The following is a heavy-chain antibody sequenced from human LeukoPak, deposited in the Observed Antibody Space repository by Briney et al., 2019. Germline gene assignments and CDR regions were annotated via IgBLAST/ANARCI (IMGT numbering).Heavy chain of an antibody. Sequence: GGSLRLSCAVSGFIFSSYSMNWVRQAPGKGLEWVSSISSSSSYIYYADSMKGRFTISRDNAKNSLYLQMNSLRAEDTAVYYCARDGGYSYGFPYWGQGTLVTVSS. V-gene: IGHV3-21*01. CDR3: ARDGGYSYGFPY. CDR1: GFIFSSYS. CDR2: ISSSSSYI. D-gene: IGHD5-18*01. J-gene: IGHJ4*02.